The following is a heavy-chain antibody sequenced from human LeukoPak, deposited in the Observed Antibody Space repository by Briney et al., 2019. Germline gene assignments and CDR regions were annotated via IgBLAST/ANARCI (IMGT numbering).Heavy chain of an antibody. J-gene: IGHJ3*02. V-gene: IGHV1-69*05. CDR1: GGTFSSYA. Sequence: SVKVSCKASGGTFSSYAISWVRQAPGQGLEWMGGIIPIFGTANYAQKFQGRVTITTDESTSTAYMELSSLRSEDTAVYYCAREWAQDYAQGAFDIWGQGAMVTVSS. CDR2: IIPIFGTA. CDR3: AREWAQDYAQGAFDI. D-gene: IGHD4-17*01.